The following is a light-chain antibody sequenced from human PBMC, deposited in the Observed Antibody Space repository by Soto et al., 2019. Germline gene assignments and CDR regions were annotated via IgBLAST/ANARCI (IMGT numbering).Light chain of an antibody. CDR3: HQYHTYST. J-gene: IGKJ3*01. V-gene: IGKV1-5*01. CDR2: DAS. CDR1: QSLSSS. Sequence: DIQMTQSPSTLSASVGDRVTITCRASQSLSSSLALYQQKPGIAPKLLIYDASSLESGVPSRFSGSGSGAEFTLTISSLQPDDSATYYCHQYHTYSTFGPGTKVEIK.